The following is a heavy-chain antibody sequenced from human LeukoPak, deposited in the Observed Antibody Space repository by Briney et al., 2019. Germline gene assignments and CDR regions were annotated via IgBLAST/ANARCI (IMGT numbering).Heavy chain of an antibody. V-gene: IGHV1-18*01. J-gene: IGHJ5*02. CDR1: GYTFTSYG. Sequence: ASVKVSCKASGYTFTSYGISWVRQAPGQGLEWMGWISAYNGKTNSAQKFQGRVTMTTDTSTSTAYMELRSLRSDDTAVYYCARDDNAGYDLINWFDPWGQGTLVTVSS. D-gene: IGHD5-12*01. CDR3: ARDDNAGYDLINWFDP. CDR2: ISAYNGKT.